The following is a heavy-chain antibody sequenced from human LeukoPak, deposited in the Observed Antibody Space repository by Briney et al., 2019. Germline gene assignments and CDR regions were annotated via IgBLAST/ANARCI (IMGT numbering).Heavy chain of an antibody. CDR3: ASGQDYYGSGRGDGFDI. CDR2: INAGNGNT. D-gene: IGHD3-10*01. Sequence: ASVKVSCKASGGTFSSYAISWVRQAPGQRLEWMGWINAGNGNTKYSQKFQGRVTITRDTSASTAYVELSSLRSEDTAVYYCASGQDYYGSGRGDGFDIWGQGTMVTVSS. CDR1: GGTFSSYA. J-gene: IGHJ3*02. V-gene: IGHV1-3*01.